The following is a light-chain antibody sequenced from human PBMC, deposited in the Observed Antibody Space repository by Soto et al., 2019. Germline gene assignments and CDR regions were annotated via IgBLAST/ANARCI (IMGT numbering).Light chain of an antibody. Sequence: QSVLTQPASVSGSPGQSITLSCTGISADDSSSNFVSWYQHRPGKAPRLLLYDVSHRPSGVSNRFSGSKAGDTASLTISGLQLEDEADYYCTSYRRGPLYVFGSGTKLTVL. CDR2: DVS. J-gene: IGLJ1*01. CDR1: SADDSSSNF. V-gene: IGLV2-14*03. CDR3: TSYRRGPLYV.